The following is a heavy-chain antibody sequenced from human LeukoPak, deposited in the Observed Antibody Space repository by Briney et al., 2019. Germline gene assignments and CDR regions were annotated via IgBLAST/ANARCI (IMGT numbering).Heavy chain of an antibody. CDR3: ARDGRIAAPGTDLDY. J-gene: IGHJ4*02. CDR2: IKSDGSST. D-gene: IGHD6-13*01. CDR1: GFSFSSYW. V-gene: IGHV3-74*01. Sequence: GGSLRLSCAASGFSFSSYWMHWVRQAPGKGLVWVPRIKSDGSSTNYADSVKGRFTISRDNAKNTLYLQMNSLRAEDTAVYYCARDGRIAAPGTDLDYWGQGTLVTVSS.